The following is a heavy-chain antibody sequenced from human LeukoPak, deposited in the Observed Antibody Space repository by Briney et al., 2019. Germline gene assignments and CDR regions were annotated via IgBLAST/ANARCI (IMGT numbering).Heavy chain of an antibody. D-gene: IGHD3-16*01. CDR1: GGSFSANY. Sequence: SETLSLTCAVYGGSFSANYWSWIRQPPGKGLEWIGEINHGGSKNYNPSLKSRVTISVDTSKNQFSLKLTSVTAADTAVYYCARDSIMITFGGVLWGQGTLVTVSS. CDR2: INHGGSK. V-gene: IGHV4-34*01. CDR3: ARDSIMITFGGVL. J-gene: IGHJ4*02.